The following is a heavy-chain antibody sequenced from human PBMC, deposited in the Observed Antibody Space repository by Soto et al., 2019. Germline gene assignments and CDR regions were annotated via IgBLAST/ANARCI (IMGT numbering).Heavy chain of an antibody. CDR3: ARGGSLYWYFDL. D-gene: IGHD1-26*01. CDR1: GYTFTSYA. V-gene: IGHV1-3*01. Sequence: QVQLVQSGAEVKKPGASVKVSCKASGYTFTSYAKHWVRQAPGQRLEWMGWINAGNGNTKYSQKFQGRVTITRDTSASTAYMELSSLRSEDTAVSYCARGGSLYWYFDLWGRGTLVTVSS. CDR2: INAGNGNT. J-gene: IGHJ2*01.